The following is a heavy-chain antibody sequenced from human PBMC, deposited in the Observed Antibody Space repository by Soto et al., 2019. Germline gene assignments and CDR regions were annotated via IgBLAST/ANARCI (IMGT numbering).Heavy chain of an antibody. CDR2: VYYNENT. Sequence: SSETLSLTXTVSGGSINDFAYYWGWIRQPPGKGLEWIGTVYYNENTYYNPSLKSRVTISVDTAKNQFSLNLRSVTAADTAMYFCARRERYYGSPGWFDPWGQGTLVTVSS. J-gene: IGHJ5*02. CDR3: ARRERYYGSPGWFDP. V-gene: IGHV4-39*01. CDR1: GGSINDFAYY. D-gene: IGHD3-16*01.